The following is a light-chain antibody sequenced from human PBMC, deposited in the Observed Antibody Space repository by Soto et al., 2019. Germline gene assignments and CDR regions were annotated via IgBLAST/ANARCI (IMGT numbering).Light chain of an antibody. CDR2: GAS. CDR3: QQHISWPLT. V-gene: IGKV3-20*01. CDR1: QSISSKS. J-gene: IGKJ4*01. Sequence: EVVLTQSPGTLSLSPGERATLSCRASQSISSKSLAWYQQKLGQAPRLLIYGASSRATDIPDRFSGSGSGTDFTLTISRLEPEDFAVFYCQQHISWPLTFGGGTKVEIK.